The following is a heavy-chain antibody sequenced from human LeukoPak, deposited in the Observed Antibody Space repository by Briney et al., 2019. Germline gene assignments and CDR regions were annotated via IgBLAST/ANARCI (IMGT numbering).Heavy chain of an antibody. D-gene: IGHD2-2*01. J-gene: IGHJ6*03. CDR2: ISAGGGSA. CDR1: GFTFDDYA. CDR3: AKRPAPDYFYYYMDV. V-gene: IGHV3-23*01. Sequence: GGSLRLSCAASGFTFDDYAMYWVRQAPGKGLEWVSAISAGGGSAYYADSVKGRFTISRDNSKNTLYVQMHSLRAEDTAVYYCAKRPAPDYFYYYMDVWGKGTTVTVSS.